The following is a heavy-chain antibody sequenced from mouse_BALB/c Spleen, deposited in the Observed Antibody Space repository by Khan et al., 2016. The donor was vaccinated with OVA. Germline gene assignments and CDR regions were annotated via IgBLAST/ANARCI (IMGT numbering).Heavy chain of an antibody. CDR3: ARRTTGYAMDY. J-gene: IGHJ4*01. CDR1: GYTFTSNT. D-gene: IGHD2-14*01. V-gene: IGHV1-4*01. Sequence: QVQLQQSGAELARPGASVKMSCKASGYTFTSNTMHWVKQRPGQGLEWIGYINPRSSYTNYNQKFKDKATLTADTSSSTAYMQLSSLTSEDSAVYYCARRTTGYAMDYWGQGTSVTVSS. CDR2: INPRSSYT.